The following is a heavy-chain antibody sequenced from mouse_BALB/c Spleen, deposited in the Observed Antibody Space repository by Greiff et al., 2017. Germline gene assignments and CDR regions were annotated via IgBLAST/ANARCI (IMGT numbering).Heavy chain of an antibody. V-gene: IGHV5-15*02. CDR1: GFTFSDYG. J-gene: IGHJ3*01. D-gene: IGHD2-10*02. CDR3: ARSYGNYDWFAY. CDR2: ISNLAYSI. Sequence: EVKLMESGGGLVQPGGSRKLSCAASGFTFSDYGMAWVRQAPGKGPEWVAFISNLAYSIYYADTVTGRFTISRENAKNTLYLEMSSLRSEDTAMYYCARSYGNYDWFAYWGQGTLVTVSA.